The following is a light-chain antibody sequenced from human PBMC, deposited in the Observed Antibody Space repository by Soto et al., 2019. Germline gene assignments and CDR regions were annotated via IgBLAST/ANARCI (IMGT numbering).Light chain of an antibody. J-gene: IGLJ1*01. V-gene: IGLV2-23*02. CDR2: EVS. CDR1: SSDVGSYNL. CDR3: CSYAGSYNYV. Sequence: QSALTQPASVSGSPGQSITISCTGTSSDVGSYNLVSWYQQHPGKAPKLMIYEVSKRPSGVSNRFSGSKSGNTASLTISGLQAEDEADYYCCSYAGSYNYVFATGTKVTVL.